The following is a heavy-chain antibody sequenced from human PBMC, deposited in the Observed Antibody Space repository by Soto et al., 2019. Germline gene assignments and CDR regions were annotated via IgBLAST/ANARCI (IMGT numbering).Heavy chain of an antibody. Sequence: QVQLVESGGGVVPPGGSLRVSCVASGFTFSSYNMHWVRQAPGAGLEWVAVISFDGANTFYADSVKGRFTISRDISRDTLYLQMSCLRDEDTAIYYCARDGYNRGGFDYWGQGTLVTVSS. D-gene: IGHD3-10*01. J-gene: IGHJ4*02. CDR1: GFTFSSYN. CDR2: ISFDGANT. CDR3: ARDGYNRGGFDY. V-gene: IGHV3-30-3*01.